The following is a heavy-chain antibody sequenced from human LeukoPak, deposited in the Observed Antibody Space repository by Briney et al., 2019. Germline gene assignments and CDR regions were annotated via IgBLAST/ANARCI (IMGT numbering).Heavy chain of an antibody. CDR2: INSDGSST. J-gene: IGHJ4*02. D-gene: IGHD5-18*01. V-gene: IGHV3-74*01. Sequence: GGSLRLSCAASGFTFSSYWMHWVRQAPGKGLVWVSRINSDGSSTSYADSVKGRFTISRDNAKNTLYLQMNSLTAEDTAVYYCARVRGYYSAYCFDYWGQGTLVTVSS. CDR1: GFTFSSYW. CDR3: ARVRGYYSAYCFDY.